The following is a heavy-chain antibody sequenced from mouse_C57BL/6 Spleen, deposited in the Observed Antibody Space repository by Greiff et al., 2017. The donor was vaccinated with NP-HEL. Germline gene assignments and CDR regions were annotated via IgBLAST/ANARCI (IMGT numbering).Heavy chain of an antibody. Sequence: EVKLMESGGGLVKPGGSLKLSCAASGFTFSSYAMSWVRQTPEKRLEWVATISDGGSYTYYPDNVKGRFTISRDNAKNNLYLQMSHLKSEDTAMYYCARDRGYGSSYWYFDVWGIGTTVTVSS. V-gene: IGHV5-4*01. CDR1: GFTFSSYA. CDR3: ARDRGYGSSYWYFDV. D-gene: IGHD1-1*01. J-gene: IGHJ1*03. CDR2: ISDGGSYT.